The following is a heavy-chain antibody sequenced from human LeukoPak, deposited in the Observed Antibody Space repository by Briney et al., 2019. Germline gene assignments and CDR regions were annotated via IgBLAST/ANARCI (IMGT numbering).Heavy chain of an antibody. Sequence: GGSLRLSCATSGFTFSSNWMSWVRHVPGRGLDWVANIKPDGSAGYYAASVKGRFTISRDNSKNTLYLQMNSLRAEDTAVYYCAKTRPLDSSSWSHGDYWGQGTLVTVSS. V-gene: IGHV3-7*03. CDR1: GFTFSSNW. J-gene: IGHJ4*02. D-gene: IGHD6-13*01. CDR3: AKTRPLDSSSWSHGDY. CDR2: IKPDGSAG.